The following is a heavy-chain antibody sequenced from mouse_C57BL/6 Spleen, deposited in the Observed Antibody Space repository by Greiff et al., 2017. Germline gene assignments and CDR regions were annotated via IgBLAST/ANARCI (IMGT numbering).Heavy chain of an antibody. CDR1: GFTFSSYT. Sequence: EVMLVESGGGLVKPGGSLKLSCAASGFTFSSYTMSWVRQTPEKRLEWVATISGGGGNTYYPDSVKGRFTISRDNAKNTLYLQMSSLRSEDTALYYCARLSIYYYGSSYFDYWGQGTTLTVSS. CDR3: ARLSIYYYGSSYFDY. J-gene: IGHJ2*01. CDR2: ISGGGGNT. D-gene: IGHD1-1*01. V-gene: IGHV5-9*01.